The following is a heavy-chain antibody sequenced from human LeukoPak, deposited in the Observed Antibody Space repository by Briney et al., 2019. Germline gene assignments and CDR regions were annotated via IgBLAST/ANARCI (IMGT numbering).Heavy chain of an antibody. V-gene: IGHV1-69*13. CDR3: ARFLGYCSGGSCYFDY. D-gene: IGHD2-15*01. CDR2: IIPIFGTS. Sequence: SVKVSCKASGGTFSSYAITWVRQAPGQGLEWMGEIIPIFGTSNYAQKFQGRLTITADESTSTAYMELSSLRSEDTAVYYCARFLGYCSGGSCYFDYWGQGTLVTVSS. CDR1: GGTFSSYA. J-gene: IGHJ4*02.